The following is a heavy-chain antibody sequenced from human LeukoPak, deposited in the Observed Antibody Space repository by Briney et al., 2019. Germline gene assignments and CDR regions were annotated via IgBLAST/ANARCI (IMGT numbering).Heavy chain of an antibody. Sequence: SETLSLTCAVYGGSFSGYYWSWIRQPPGKGLEWIGEINHSGSTNYNPSLKSRVTISVDTSKNQFSLKLSSVTAADTAVYYCARSVADCSSTSCSLGWFDPRGQGTLVTVSS. CDR2: INHSGST. V-gene: IGHV4-34*01. D-gene: IGHD2-2*01. CDR3: ARSVADCSSTSCSLGWFDP. CDR1: GGSFSGYY. J-gene: IGHJ5*02.